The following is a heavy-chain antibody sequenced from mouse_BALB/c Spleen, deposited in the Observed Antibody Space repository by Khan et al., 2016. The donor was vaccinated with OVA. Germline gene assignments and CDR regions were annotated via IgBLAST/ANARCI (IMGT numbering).Heavy chain of an antibody. J-gene: IGHJ4*01. CDR2: LWGDGST. CDR3: ARADYANYREAMDD. V-gene: IGHV2-6-7*01. D-gene: IGHD2-1*01. CDR1: GFSLTGYG. Sequence: VKLLESGPGPVAPSQSLSITCTVSGFSLTGYGVNWVRQPPGKGLEWLGMLWGDGSTDYNSALKSRLSISKDNSKSQVFLKRNSLQTDDTARDYCARADYANYREAMDDWGQGTSDTVSS.